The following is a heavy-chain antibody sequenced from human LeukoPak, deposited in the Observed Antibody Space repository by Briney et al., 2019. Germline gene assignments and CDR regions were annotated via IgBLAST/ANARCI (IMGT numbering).Heavy chain of an antibody. V-gene: IGHV1-8*01. CDR2: MNPNSGNT. D-gene: IGHD1-26*01. CDR3: ARGSRGVIVGAGDY. Sequence: ASVKVSCKASGYTFTRYDINWVRQATGQGLEWMGWMNPNSGNTGYAQKFQGRVTMTRNTSISTAYMELSSLRSEDTAVYYCARGSRGVIVGAGDYWGQGTLVTVSS. J-gene: IGHJ4*02. CDR1: GYTFTRYD.